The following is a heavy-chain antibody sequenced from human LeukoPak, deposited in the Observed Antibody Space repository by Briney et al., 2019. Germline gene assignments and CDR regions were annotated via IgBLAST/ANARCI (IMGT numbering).Heavy chain of an antibody. J-gene: IGHJ3*02. CDR2: IYYSGST. V-gene: IGHV4-59*08. D-gene: IGHD3-22*01. CDR1: GGSISSYY. CDR3: ARQYYYDSSGWDAFDI. Sequence: PSETLSLTCTVSGGSISSYYWSWIRQPPGEGLEWIGYIYYSGSTNYNPSLKSRVTISVDTSKNQFSLKLSSVTAADTAVYYCARQYYYDSSGWDAFDIWGQGTMVTVSS.